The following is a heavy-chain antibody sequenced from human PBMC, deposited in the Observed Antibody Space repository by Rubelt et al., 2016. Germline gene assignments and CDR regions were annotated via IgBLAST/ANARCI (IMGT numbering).Heavy chain of an antibody. CDR3: ARHPGAATKVDY. D-gene: IGHD6-13*01. Sequence: WLTCTVSGGSISSYYWSWIRQPPRKGLEWIGYIYYSGSTNYNPSLKSRVTLSLDTSKNQFSLKLSSVTAADTALYYCARHPGAATKVDYWGQGTLVTVSS. V-gene: IGHV4-59*01. CDR2: IYYSGST. J-gene: IGHJ4*02. CDR1: GGSISSYY.